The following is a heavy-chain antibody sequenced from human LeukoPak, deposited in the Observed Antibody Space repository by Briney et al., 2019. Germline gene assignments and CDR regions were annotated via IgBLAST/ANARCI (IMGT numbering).Heavy chain of an antibody. Sequence: ASVKVSCKASGYTFTSYDINWVRQATGQGLEWMGWMNPNSGNTGYAQKFQGRVTITRNTSISTAYMELSSLRSEDTAVYYCASEMAIQSRAFDYWGQGTLVTVSS. J-gene: IGHJ4*02. CDR1: GYTFTSYD. V-gene: IGHV1-8*03. CDR2: MNPNSGNT. D-gene: IGHD5-24*01. CDR3: ASEMAIQSRAFDY.